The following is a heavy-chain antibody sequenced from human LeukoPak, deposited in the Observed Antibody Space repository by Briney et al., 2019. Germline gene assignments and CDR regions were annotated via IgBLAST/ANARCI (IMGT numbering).Heavy chain of an antibody. CDR1: GGSISSGSYY. Sequence: SETLSLTCTVSGGSISSGSYYWSWIRQPAGKGLEWIGRIYTSGSTNYNPSLKSRVTMSVDTSKNQFSLKLSSVTAADTAVYYCARDLPYYDFFQDYYYMDVWGKGTTVTVSS. J-gene: IGHJ6*03. D-gene: IGHD3-3*01. CDR3: ARDLPYYDFFQDYYYMDV. CDR2: IYTSGST. V-gene: IGHV4-61*02.